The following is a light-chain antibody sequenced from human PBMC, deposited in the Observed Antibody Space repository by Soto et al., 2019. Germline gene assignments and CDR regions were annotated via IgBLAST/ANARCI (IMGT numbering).Light chain of an antibody. CDR3: QQRSNWWT. Sequence: EIVLTQSPATLCLSREERATLSCRASQSVSSYLAWCQQKPGQAPRLLIYDASNRATGIPARFSGSGSGTDFTLTISSLEPEDFSVYDCQQRSNWWTFGQGTKVEIK. CDR2: DAS. V-gene: IGKV3-11*01. J-gene: IGKJ1*01. CDR1: QSVSSY.